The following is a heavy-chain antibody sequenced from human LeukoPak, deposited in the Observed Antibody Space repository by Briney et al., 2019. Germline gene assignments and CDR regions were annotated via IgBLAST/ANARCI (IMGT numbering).Heavy chain of an antibody. D-gene: IGHD1-26*01. Sequence: PSETLSLTCTVSGGSLSSSGYYWGWIRQPPGKGLEWIASIYYSGSTYYNPSLKSRVTISVDTSKNQLSLKLSSLTAADTAVYYCARHEYSGSYYGLSWFDPWGQGTLVTVSS. CDR2: IYYSGST. J-gene: IGHJ5*02. V-gene: IGHV4-39*01. CDR1: GGSLSSSGYY. CDR3: ARHEYSGSYYGLSWFDP.